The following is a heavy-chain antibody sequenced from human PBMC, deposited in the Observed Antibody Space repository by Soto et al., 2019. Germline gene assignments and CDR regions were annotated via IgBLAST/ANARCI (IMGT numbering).Heavy chain of an antibody. Sequence: GASVKVSCKASGYTFTSYAMHWVRQAPGQRLEWMGWINAGNGNTKYSQKFQGRVTITRDTSASTAYMELSSLRSEDTAVYYCARDKASTVTEYYFDYWGQGTLVTVSS. CDR3: ARDKASTVTEYYFDY. V-gene: IGHV1-3*01. D-gene: IGHD4-17*01. CDR1: GYTFTSYA. J-gene: IGHJ4*02. CDR2: INAGNGNT.